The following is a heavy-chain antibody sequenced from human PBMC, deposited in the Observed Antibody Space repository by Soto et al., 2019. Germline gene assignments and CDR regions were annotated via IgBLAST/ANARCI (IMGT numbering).Heavy chain of an antibody. D-gene: IGHD3-10*01. V-gene: IGHV3-74*01. CDR2: INSDGSST. CDR3: ARDLPLLWFGEFPPWGTMDV. CDR1: GFTFSSYW. J-gene: IGHJ6*02. Sequence: GGSLRLSCAASGFTFSSYWMHWVRQAPGKGLVWVSRINSDGSSTSYADSVKGRFTISRDNAKNTLYLQMNSLRAEDTAVYYCARDLPLLWFGEFPPWGTMDVWGQGTTVTVSS.